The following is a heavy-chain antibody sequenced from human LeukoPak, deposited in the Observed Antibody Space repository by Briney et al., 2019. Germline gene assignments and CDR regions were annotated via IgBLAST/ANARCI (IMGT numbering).Heavy chain of an antibody. V-gene: IGHV4-30-4*01. CDR2: IYYSGST. CDR1: GGSISSGDYY. D-gene: IGHD1-1*01. J-gene: IGHJ4*02. Sequence: SETLSLTCTVSGGSISSGDYYWSWIRQPPGKGPEWIGYIYYSGSTYYNPSLKSRVTISVDTSKNQFSLKLSSVTAADTAVYYCARGADVTTDFDYWGQGTLVTVSS. CDR3: ARGADVTTDFDY.